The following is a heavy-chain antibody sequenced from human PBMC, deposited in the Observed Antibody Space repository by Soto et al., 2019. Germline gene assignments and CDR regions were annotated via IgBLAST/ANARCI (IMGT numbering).Heavy chain of an antibody. J-gene: IGHJ4*02. CDR1: SGSISTSGYY. CDR3: ARRGSRLSVAVAAFDY. V-gene: IGHV4-39*02. Sequence: QLHLQESGPGLVKSSETLSLTCSVSSGSISTSGYYWGWIRQPPGTGLEWIGGISYSGSTYYNPSLKSRLTISVDTSTNHFSLNLTPVTAADTAVYFCARRGSRLSVAVAAFDYWSQGTLVTVSS. D-gene: IGHD6-19*01. CDR2: ISYSGST.